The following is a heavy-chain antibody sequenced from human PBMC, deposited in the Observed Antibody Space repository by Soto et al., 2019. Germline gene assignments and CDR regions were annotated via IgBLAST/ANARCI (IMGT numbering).Heavy chain of an antibody. CDR1: GFTFSSYA. Sequence: EVQLLESGGGLVQPGGSLRLYCAASGFTFSSYAMSWVRQAPGKGLEWVSAISGSGGSTYYADSVKGRFTISRDNSKNTLYLQMNSLRAEDTAVYYSAKGRLVATAYDAFDIWGQGTMVTVSS. CDR2: ISGSGGST. D-gene: IGHD6-19*01. CDR3: AKGRLVATAYDAFDI. V-gene: IGHV3-23*01. J-gene: IGHJ3*02.